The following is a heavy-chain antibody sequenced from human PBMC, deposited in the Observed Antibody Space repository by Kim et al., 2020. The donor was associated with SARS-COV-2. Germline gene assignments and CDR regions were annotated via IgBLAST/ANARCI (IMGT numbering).Heavy chain of an antibody. V-gene: IGHV4-59*08. CDR2: IYYSGTS. D-gene: IGHD3-10*01. Sequence: SETLSLTCTVSGDSISRSYWSWFRQPPGETLEWIGYIYYSGTSNYNPSLRSRVTISVDTSKNQISLKLSSVTAADTAVYYCARQDYGSGSYHFDSWGQGT. CDR3: ARQDYGSGSYHFDS. J-gene: IGHJ4*02. CDR1: GDSISRSY.